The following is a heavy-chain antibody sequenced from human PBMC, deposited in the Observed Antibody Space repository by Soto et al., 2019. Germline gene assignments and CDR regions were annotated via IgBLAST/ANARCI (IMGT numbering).Heavy chain of an antibody. V-gene: IGHV3-23*01. J-gene: IGHJ6*02. D-gene: IGHD1-1*01. CDR1: GFTFSSYA. Sequence: GGSLRLSCAASGFTFSSYAMSWVRQAPGQGLEWVSAISGSGGSTYYADSVKGRFTISRDKSKNTLYLQMNSLRAEDTAVYYCAKIQGYYYYYYGMDVWGQGTTVTVSS. CDR2: ISGSGGST. CDR3: AKIQGYYYYYYGMDV.